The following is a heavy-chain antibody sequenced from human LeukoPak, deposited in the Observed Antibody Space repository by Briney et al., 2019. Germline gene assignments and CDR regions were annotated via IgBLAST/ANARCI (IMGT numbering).Heavy chain of an antibody. CDR3: ATDWCSSTSCYFYFMDV. D-gene: IGHD2-2*01. Sequence: GGLRLSCAASGFTFSSYAMSWVRQAPGKGLEWVSAISGSGGSTYYADSVKGRFTVSRDNSKNTLYLQMNSLRAEDTAVYYCATDWCSSTSCYFYFMDVWGKGTTVTVSS. CDR1: GFTFSSYA. J-gene: IGHJ6*03. CDR2: ISGSGGST. V-gene: IGHV3-23*01.